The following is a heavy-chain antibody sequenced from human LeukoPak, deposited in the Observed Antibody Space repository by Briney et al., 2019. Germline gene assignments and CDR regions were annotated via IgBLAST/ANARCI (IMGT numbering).Heavy chain of an antibody. J-gene: IGHJ4*02. Sequence: ASVKVSCKASGYTFTSYGISWVRQAPGQGLEWMGWISAYNGNTNYAQKLQGRVTMTTDTSTSTAYMELRSLRSDDTAVYYCARAPRRDFWSGYSLFDYWGQGTLVTVSS. D-gene: IGHD3-3*01. CDR2: ISAYNGNT. CDR3: ARAPRRDFWSGYSLFDY. V-gene: IGHV1-18*01. CDR1: GYTFTSYG.